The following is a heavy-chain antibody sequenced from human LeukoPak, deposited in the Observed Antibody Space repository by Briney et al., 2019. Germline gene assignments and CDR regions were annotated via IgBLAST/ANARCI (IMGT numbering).Heavy chain of an antibody. J-gene: IGHJ3*02. CDR3: AREYYYDSSGDSSDAFDI. CDR1: GYTFTGYY. Sequence: ASVKVSCKASGYTFTGYYMHWVRQAPGQGLEWMGRINPNSGGTNYAQKYQGRVTMTRDTSISTAYMELSRLRSDDTAVYYCAREYYYDSSGDSSDAFDIWGQGTMVTVSS. CDR2: INPNSGGT. D-gene: IGHD3-22*01. V-gene: IGHV1-2*06.